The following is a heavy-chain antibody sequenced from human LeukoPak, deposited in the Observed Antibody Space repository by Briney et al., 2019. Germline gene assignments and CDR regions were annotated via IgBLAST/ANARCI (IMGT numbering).Heavy chain of an antibody. V-gene: IGHV3-21*01. Sequence: PGGSLRLSCAASGFTFSSYSMNWVRQAPGKGLEWVSSISSSSSYIYYADSVKGRFTISRDNAKNSLYLQMNSLRAEDTAVYYCAREGGPNYYDSSWWTLEGGVHYWGQGTLVTVSS. CDR1: GFTFSSYS. D-gene: IGHD3-22*01. CDR2: ISSSSSYI. J-gene: IGHJ4*02. CDR3: AREGGPNYYDSSWWTLEGGVHY.